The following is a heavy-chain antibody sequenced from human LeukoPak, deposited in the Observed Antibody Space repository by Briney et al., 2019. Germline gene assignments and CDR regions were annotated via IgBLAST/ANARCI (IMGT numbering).Heavy chain of an antibody. D-gene: IGHD1-26*01. CDR3: ATLVGAGGIDY. CDR2: IIPIFGTA. Sequence: SVKVSCKASGGTFSSYAISWVRQAPGQGLEWMGRIIPIFGTANYAQKFQGRVTITTDESTSTAYMELSSLRSEDTAVYYCATLVGAGGIDYWGQGTLVTVSS. V-gene: IGHV1-69*05. J-gene: IGHJ4*02. CDR1: GGTFSSYA.